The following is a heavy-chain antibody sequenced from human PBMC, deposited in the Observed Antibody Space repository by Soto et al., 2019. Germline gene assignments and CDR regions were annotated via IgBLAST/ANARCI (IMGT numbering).Heavy chain of an antibody. Sequence: ASVKGSCKASGYTFTSYCISWVRQAPGQGLEWMGWISAKKGNTKYAQKFQGRVTMTTDTSTSTAYMELRSLRSDDTAVYYCAREILSPDFYFHGMDVWGQGTTVTVSS. J-gene: IGHJ6*02. CDR1: GYTFTSYC. V-gene: IGHV1-18*04. CDR2: ISAKKGNT. D-gene: IGHD2-15*01. CDR3: AREILSPDFYFHGMDV.